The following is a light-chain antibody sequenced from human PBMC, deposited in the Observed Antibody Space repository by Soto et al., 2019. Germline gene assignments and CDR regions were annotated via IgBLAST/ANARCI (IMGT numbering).Light chain of an antibody. V-gene: IGKV1-5*03. CDR3: QQYNSYSGFT. Sequence: DIQMTQSPSTLSASVGDRVTITCRASQSISSWLAWYQQKPGKAPDLLIHKASSLQSGVPSRFSGSGYGTEFTLTISSGQPDDFATYYCQQYNSYSGFTFGQGTKLEIK. J-gene: IGKJ2*01. CDR1: QSISSW. CDR2: KAS.